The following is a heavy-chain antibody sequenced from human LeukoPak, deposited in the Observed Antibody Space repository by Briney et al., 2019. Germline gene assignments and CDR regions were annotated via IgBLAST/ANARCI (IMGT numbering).Heavy chain of an antibody. Sequence: ASVTVSYKASGGTFSRYAISWVRQAPGPGIEWMGGIIPIFGTANYPQKLQGRVTITADESTTTACMGLSSLRSEDTAVYYCAMVADSGYDFDVDYWGQGTLVTVSS. CDR1: GGTFSRYA. J-gene: IGHJ4*02. D-gene: IGHD5-12*01. CDR2: IIPIFGTA. CDR3: AMVADSGYDFDVDY. V-gene: IGHV1-69*01.